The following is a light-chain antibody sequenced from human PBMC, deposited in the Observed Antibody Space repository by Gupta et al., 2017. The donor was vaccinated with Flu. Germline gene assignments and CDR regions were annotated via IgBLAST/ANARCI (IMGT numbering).Light chain of an antibody. CDR2: DAS. J-gene: IGKJ2*01. CDR1: QSVSSY. CDR3: QQRNNWPRT. Sequence: PDTLSWSPGRRATLSCRASQSVSSYLAWYQQKPGQAPRLLIYDASNRATGIPARFSGSGSGTDFILTISSLEPEEFAVYYCQQRNNWPRTFGQGTKVEI. V-gene: IGKV3-11*01.